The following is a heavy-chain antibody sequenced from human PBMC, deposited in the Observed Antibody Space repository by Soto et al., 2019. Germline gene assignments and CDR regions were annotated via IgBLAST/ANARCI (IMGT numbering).Heavy chain of an antibody. V-gene: IGHV4-30-2*02. CDR1: GGSISSGGYS. CDR3: ARMHYDFWTGGMDV. J-gene: IGHJ6*02. CDR2: IYHSGST. Sequence: SETLSLTCAVSGGSISSGGYSWSWIRQPPGKGLEWIGYIYHSGSTYYNPSLKSRVTISVDTSKNQFSLKLSSVTAADTAVYYCARMHYDFWTGGMDVWGQGTTVTVSS. D-gene: IGHD3-3*01.